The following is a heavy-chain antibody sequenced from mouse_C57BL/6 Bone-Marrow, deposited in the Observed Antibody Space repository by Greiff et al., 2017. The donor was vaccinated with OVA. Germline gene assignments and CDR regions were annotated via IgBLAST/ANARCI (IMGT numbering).Heavy chain of an antibody. J-gene: IGHJ1*03. V-gene: IGHV3-3*01. CDR1: GFSINSDCY. D-gene: IGHD4-1*01. CDR3: SRDRNWDGAGYFDV. Sequence: EVQLVESGPSLVRPSQTLSLTCTVTGFSINSDCYWIWIRQFPGNKLEYIGYTFYSGITYYNPSLESRTYITRDTSKNQFSLKLSSVTTEDTATYYCSRDRNWDGAGYFDVWGTGTTVTVSS. CDR2: TFYSGIT.